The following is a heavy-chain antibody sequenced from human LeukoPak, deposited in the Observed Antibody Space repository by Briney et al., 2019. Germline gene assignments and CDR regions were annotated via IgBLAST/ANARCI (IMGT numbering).Heavy chain of an antibody. D-gene: IGHD2-21*02. CDR1: GFTFSGSA. Sequence: PGGSLRLSCAASGFTFSGSAMHWVRQASGKGLEWVGRIRSKANSYATAYAASVKGRFTISRDDSKNTAYLQMNSLKTEDTAVYYCTTLHFSIVVVTALEGYWGQGTLVTVSS. J-gene: IGHJ4*02. V-gene: IGHV3-73*01. CDR3: TTLHFSIVVVTALEGY. CDR2: IRSKANSYAT.